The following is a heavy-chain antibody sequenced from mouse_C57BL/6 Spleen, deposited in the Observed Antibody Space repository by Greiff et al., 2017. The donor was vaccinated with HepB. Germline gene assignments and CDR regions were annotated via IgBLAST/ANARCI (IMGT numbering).Heavy chain of an antibody. CDR3: TCDGYYVAY. CDR2: IDPENGDT. J-gene: IGHJ3*01. D-gene: IGHD2-3*01. V-gene: IGHV14-4*01. Sequence: DVKLVESGAELVRPGASVKLSCTASGFNIKDDYMHWVKQRPEQGLEWIGWIDPENGDTEYASKFQGKATITADTSSNTAYLQLSSLTSEDTAVYYCTCDGYYVAYWGQGTLVTVSA. CDR1: GFNIKDDY.